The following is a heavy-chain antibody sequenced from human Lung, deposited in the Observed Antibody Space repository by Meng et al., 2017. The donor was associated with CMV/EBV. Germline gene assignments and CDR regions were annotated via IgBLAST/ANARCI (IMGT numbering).Heavy chain of an antibody. CDR3: ARARYFDWLGFDP. V-gene: IGHV1-46*01. D-gene: IGHD3-9*01. CDR2: INPRHGGT. J-gene: IGHJ5*02. Sequence: ASVKVSCKTSGYTFTTYYIHWMRQAPGQGLEWMGIINPRHGGTAYAHKFQGRVTMTRDTSTSTVYMELSSLRSEDTAVYYCARARYFDWLGFDPWGQGTLVTVSS. CDR1: GYTFTTYY.